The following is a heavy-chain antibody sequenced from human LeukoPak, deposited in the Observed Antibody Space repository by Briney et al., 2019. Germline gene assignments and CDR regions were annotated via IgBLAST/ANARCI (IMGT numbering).Heavy chain of an antibody. Sequence: GGSLRLSCAASGFTFSSYAMHWVRQAPGKGLEWVAVIWYDGSNKYYADSVKGRFTISRDNSKNTLYLQMNSLRAEDTAVYYCARDQMATRLDYWGQGTLVTVSS. J-gene: IGHJ4*02. CDR3: ARDQMATRLDY. V-gene: IGHV3-33*08. CDR2: IWYDGSNK. CDR1: GFTFSSYA. D-gene: IGHD5-24*01.